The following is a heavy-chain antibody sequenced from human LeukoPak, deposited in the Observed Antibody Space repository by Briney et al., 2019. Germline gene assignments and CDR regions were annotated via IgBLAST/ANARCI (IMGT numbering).Heavy chain of an antibody. CDR2: IYYSGST. CDR1: GGSISSYY. D-gene: IGHD6-13*01. Sequence: SETLSLTCTVSGGSISSYYWSWIRQPPGKGLEWIGYIYYSGSTNYNPSLKSRVTISVDTSKNQFSLKLSSVTAADTAVYYCAAGYSSSWWNYWGQGTLVTVSS. CDR3: AAGYSSSWWNY. J-gene: IGHJ4*02. V-gene: IGHV4-59*12.